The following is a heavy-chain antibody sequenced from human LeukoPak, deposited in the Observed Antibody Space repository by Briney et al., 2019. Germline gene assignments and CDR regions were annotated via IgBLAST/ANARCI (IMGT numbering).Heavy chain of an antibody. D-gene: IGHD4-11*01. CDR2: INPSGGST. Sequence: ASVKLSCKTSGYTFISYYVHWVRQPPGQGLEWMGIINPSGGSTSHAQKFQGRVTMTRDTSTNTVYMELSSLRSEDTAVYYCARDMTTVNLDAFDIWGQGKLVPGSS. J-gene: IGHJ3*02. V-gene: IGHV1-46*01. CDR1: GYTFISYY. CDR3: ARDMTTVNLDAFDI.